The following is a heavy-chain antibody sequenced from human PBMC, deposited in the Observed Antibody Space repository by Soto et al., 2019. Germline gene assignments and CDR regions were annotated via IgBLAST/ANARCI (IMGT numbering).Heavy chain of an antibody. Sequence: QVQLVESGGGVVQPGRSLRLSCAASGFTFSSYGMHWVRQAPGKGLEWVAVISYDGSNKYYADSGKGRFTISQDNSKNTLYLQMNSPRAEDTAVYYCAQGRAIVLVPAAIHSYYGMDVGGQGTTVTVSS. J-gene: IGHJ6*02. V-gene: IGHV3-30*18. D-gene: IGHD2-2*01. CDR2: ISYDGSNK. CDR3: AQGRAIVLVPAAIHSYYGMDV. CDR1: GFTFSSYG.